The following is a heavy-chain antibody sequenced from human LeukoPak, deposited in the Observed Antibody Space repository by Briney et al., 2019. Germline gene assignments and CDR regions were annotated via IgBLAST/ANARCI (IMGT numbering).Heavy chain of an antibody. D-gene: IGHD3-22*01. CDR2: ISGSGTNT. Sequence: GGSLRLSCAASGFTSSSYAMSWVRQAPGKGLEWVSAISGSGTNTYYADSVKGRFSISRDNSKNTLYLQMNSLRAEDTAVYYCAKQGVSSGYYSPFYYYYGMDVWGQGTTVTVSS. J-gene: IGHJ6*02. CDR1: GFTSSSYA. V-gene: IGHV3-23*01. CDR3: AKQGVSSGYYSPFYYYYGMDV.